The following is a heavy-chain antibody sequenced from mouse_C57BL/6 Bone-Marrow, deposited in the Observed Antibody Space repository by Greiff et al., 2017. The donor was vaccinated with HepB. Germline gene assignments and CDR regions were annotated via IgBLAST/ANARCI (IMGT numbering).Heavy chain of an antibody. V-gene: IGHV3-6*01. CDR3: ARDSSGYVRAWFAY. Sequence: EVQLVESGPGLVKPSQSLSLTCSVTGYSITSGYYWNWIRQFPGNKLEWMGYISYDGSNNYNPSLKNRISITRDTSKNQFFLKLNSVTTEDTATYYCARDSSGYVRAWFAYWGQGTLVTVSA. J-gene: IGHJ3*01. CDR1: GYSITSGYY. CDR2: ISYDGSN. D-gene: IGHD3-2*02.